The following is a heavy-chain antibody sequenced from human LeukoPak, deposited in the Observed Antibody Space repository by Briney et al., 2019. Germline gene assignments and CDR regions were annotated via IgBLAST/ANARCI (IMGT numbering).Heavy chain of an antibody. D-gene: IGHD3-9*01. CDR1: GFIFSNYA. J-gene: IGHJ4*02. V-gene: IGHV3-23*01. CDR2: ISGRSDNT. Sequence: GASLRLSCAASGFIFSNYAMYWVRQAPGKGPEWVSAISGRSDNTYYADSVKGRFTPSRDSSKNTLYLQMNSLRAGDTAVYYCAKWGDYDVLTGYYVSDFWGQGTLVTVSS. CDR3: AKWGDYDVLTGYYVSDF.